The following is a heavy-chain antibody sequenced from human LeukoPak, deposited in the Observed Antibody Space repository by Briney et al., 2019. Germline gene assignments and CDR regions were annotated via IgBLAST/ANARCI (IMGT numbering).Heavy chain of an antibody. D-gene: IGHD3-22*01. CDR2: IYYSGGT. CDR1: GGSISSYY. J-gene: IGHJ3*02. CDR3: AGASLYYDSSGQRTSDI. Sequence: SETLSLTCTVSGGSISSYYWNWIRQPPGKGREWIWYIYYSGGTNYNPSLKSRVTISLDTFKNQFSLKLSSVTAADTAVYYCAGASLYYDSSGQRTSDIWGQGTMVTVSS. V-gene: IGHV4-59*01.